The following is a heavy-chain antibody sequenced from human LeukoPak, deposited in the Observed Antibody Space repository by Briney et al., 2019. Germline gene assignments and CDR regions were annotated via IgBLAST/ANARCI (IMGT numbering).Heavy chain of an antibody. Sequence: SETLSLTCTVSGGSISSGDYYWSWIRQPPGKGLEWIGYIYYSGSTYYNPSLKSRVSISLDTSKNQFSLKLSSVTAADTAVYYCARVSGSYQFDYWGQGTLVTVSS. CDR3: ARVSGSYQFDY. D-gene: IGHD1-26*01. V-gene: IGHV4-30-4*01. CDR2: IYYSGST. J-gene: IGHJ4*02. CDR1: GGSISSGDYY.